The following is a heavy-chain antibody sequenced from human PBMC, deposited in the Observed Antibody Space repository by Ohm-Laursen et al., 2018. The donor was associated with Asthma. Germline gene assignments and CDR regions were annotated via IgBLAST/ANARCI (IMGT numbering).Heavy chain of an antibody. CDR1: GFTFSSYA. V-gene: IGHV3-30-3*01. J-gene: IGHJ4*02. CDR2: ISYDGSNK. D-gene: IGHD5-12*01. Sequence: SLRLSCTASGFTFSSYAMHWVRQAPGKGLEWVAVISYDGSNKYYADSVKGRFTISRDNSKNTLYLEMNSLRAEDTAVYYCARTLGWLADYWGQGTLVTVSS. CDR3: ARTLGWLADY.